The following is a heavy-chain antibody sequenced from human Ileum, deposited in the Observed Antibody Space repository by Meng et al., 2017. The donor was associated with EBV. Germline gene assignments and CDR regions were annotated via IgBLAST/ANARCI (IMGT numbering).Heavy chain of an antibody. V-gene: IGHV4-4*02. J-gene: IGHJ4*02. Sequence: QVQLQDAGPGPVKPSGTLSLTCAVSGGSISSSNCGSWVRQPPGKGLEWIGEIYHSGSTNYNPSLKSRVTMSVDKSKNQFSLNLSSVTAADTAVYYCARVGQWLPIDYWGQGTLVTVSS. CDR3: ARVGQWLPIDY. CDR2: IYHSGST. D-gene: IGHD6-19*01. CDR1: GGSISSSNC.